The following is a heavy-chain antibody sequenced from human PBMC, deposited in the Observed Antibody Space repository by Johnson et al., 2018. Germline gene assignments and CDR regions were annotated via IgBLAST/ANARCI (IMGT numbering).Heavy chain of an antibody. Sequence: QVQLQESGPGLVKXSETLSLTCTVSGGSITSYYWSWIRQPPGKGLEWIGYIYYSGSTNYKPSLKSRVTISEDTSKNQFSLKLSSVTAADTAVYYCARAAAVAATYGMDVWGQGTTVTVSS. V-gene: IGHV4-59*01. J-gene: IGHJ6*02. CDR2: IYYSGST. CDR3: ARAAAVAATYGMDV. CDR1: GGSITSYY. D-gene: IGHD6-19*01.